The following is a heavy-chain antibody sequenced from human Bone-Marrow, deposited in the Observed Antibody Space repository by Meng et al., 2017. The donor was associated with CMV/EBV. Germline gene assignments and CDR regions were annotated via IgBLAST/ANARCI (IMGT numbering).Heavy chain of an antibody. Sequence: GGSLRLSCAASGFTVSSNYMSWVRQAPGKGLEWVSSISSSSSYIYYADSVKGRFTISRDNAKNSLYLQMNSLRAEDTAVYYCAPTYPNWFDPWGQGTLVTVSS. CDR2: ISSSSSYI. J-gene: IGHJ5*01. D-gene: IGHD2-2*01. CDR3: APTYPNWFDP. CDR1: GFTVSSNY. V-gene: IGHV3-21*01.